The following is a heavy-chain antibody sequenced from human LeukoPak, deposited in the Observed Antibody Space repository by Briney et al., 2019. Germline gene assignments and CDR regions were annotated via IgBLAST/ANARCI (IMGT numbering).Heavy chain of an antibody. D-gene: IGHD3-22*01. J-gene: IGHJ4*02. CDR2: ISGSGGST. V-gene: IGHV3-23*01. CDR1: GFTFSTYA. CDR3: AKDRPNYYDVNGHYYGRDGDY. Sequence: GGSLRLSCAASGFTFSTYAMSWVRQAPGKGLEWVSSISGSGGSTYYAGSVRGRFTVSRDNSKNTLYLQMKSLRAEDTAVFYCAKDRPNYYDVNGHYYGRDGDYWGQGTLVTVSS.